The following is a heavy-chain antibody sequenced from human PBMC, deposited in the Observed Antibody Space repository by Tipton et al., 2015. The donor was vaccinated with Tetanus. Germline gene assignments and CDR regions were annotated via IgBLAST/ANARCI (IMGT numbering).Heavy chain of an antibody. D-gene: IGHD6-13*01. V-gene: IGHV1-18*04. J-gene: IGHJ3*02. Sequence: VQLVQSGAEVKKPGASVKVSCKASGYTFTSYGISWVRQAPGQGLEWMGWISAYNGNTNYAQRLQGRVTMTTDTSTSTAYMELRSLRSDDTAVYYCARGGTGYSSSWYGAFDIWGQGTMVTVSS. CDR1: GYTFTSYG. CDR2: ISAYNGNT. CDR3: ARGGTGYSSSWYGAFDI.